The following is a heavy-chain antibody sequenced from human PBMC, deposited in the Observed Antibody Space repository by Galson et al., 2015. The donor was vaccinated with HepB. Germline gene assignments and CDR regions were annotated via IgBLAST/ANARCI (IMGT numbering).Heavy chain of an antibody. D-gene: IGHD3-10*01. CDR2: ISGSGGST. Sequence: SLRLSCAASGFTFSSYAMSWVRQAPGKGLEWVSAISGSGGSTYYADSVKGRFTTSRDNSKNTLYLQMNSLRAEDTAVYYCAKGGVTMVRGVIMLGPPYFDYWGQGTLVTVSS. CDR1: GFTFSSYA. J-gene: IGHJ4*02. V-gene: IGHV3-23*01. CDR3: AKGGVTMVRGVIMLGPPYFDY.